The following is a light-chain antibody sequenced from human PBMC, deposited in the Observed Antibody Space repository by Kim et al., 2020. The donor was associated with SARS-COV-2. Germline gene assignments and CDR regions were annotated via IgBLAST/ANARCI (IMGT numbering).Light chain of an antibody. J-gene: IGLJ2*01. CDR2: YDS. CDR1: NIGSRS. CDR3: QVWDSSSARVV. V-gene: IGLV3-21*04. Sequence: APGKTARITCGGNNIGSRSVHWYQQKPGQAPVLVIYYDSDRPSGIPARFSGSNSGNTATLTISRVEAGDEADYYCQVWDSSSARVVFGGGTQLTVL.